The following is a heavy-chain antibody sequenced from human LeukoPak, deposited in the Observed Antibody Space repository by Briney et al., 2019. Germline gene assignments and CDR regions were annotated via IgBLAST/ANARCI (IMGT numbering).Heavy chain of an antibody. CDR3: ARGRVRITMVRGSSPFDY. J-gene: IGHJ4*02. Sequence: PSETLSLTCAVYGGSFSGYYWSWIRQPPGKGLEWIGEINHSGSTNYNPSLKSRVTISVDTSKNQFSLKLSSVTAADTAVYYCARGRVRITMVRGSSPFDYWGQGTLVTVSS. V-gene: IGHV4-34*01. CDR2: INHSGST. CDR1: GGSFSGYY. D-gene: IGHD3-10*01.